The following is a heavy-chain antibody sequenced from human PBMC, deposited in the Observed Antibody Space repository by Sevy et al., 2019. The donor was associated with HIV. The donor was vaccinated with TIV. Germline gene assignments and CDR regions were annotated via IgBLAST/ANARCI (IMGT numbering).Heavy chain of an antibody. CDR2: MWFDGSNK. Sequence: GGSLRLSCEASGFPFTNHGMHWVRQAPGKGLAWVALMWFDGSNKYYADSVKGRFTVSRDDSKNTLYLQMNSLRADDTASDYCARDREFYDHGEYGPTSAPDLWGQGTLVTVSS. D-gene: IGHD4-17*01. CDR1: GFPFTNHG. J-gene: IGHJ5*02. CDR3: ARDREFYDHGEYGPTSAPDL. V-gene: IGHV3-33*08.